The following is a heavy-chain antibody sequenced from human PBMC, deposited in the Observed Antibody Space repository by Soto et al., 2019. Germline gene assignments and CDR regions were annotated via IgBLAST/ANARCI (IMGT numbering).Heavy chain of an antibody. V-gene: IGHV1-2*04. CDR1: GHTFTGYY. J-gene: IGHJ5*02. D-gene: IGHD3-16*01. CDR3: ARDGLYENLFDP. CDR2: INPNSGGT. Sequence: ASVKVSCKASGHTFTGYYMHWVRQAPGQGLEWMGWINPNSGGTNYAQKFQGWVTMTRDTSINTAYMELSRLRSDDTAVYYCARDGLYENLFDPWGQGTLVTVSS.